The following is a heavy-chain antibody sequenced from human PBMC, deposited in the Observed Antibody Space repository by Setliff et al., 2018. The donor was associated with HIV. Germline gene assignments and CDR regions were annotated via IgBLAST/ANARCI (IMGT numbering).Heavy chain of an antibody. Sequence: ASVKVSCKASGYTFTSYSMYWVRQAPGQRLEWMGWINAGNGNTKYSQKFQGRVTITRDTSASTAYMELSSLRYEDTAVYYCARDNGYYYMDVWGKGTTVTVSS. V-gene: IGHV1-3*01. CDR2: INAGNGNT. CDR1: GYTFTSYS. J-gene: IGHJ6*03. CDR3: ARDNGYYYMDV.